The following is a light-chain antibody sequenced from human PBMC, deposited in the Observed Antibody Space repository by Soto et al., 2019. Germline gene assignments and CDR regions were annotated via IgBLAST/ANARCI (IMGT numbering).Light chain of an antibody. Sequence: DIVMTKTPDSLCVSLGETPTINCNSSQSVLYSSDNANYIALYQQKPGPPPRLLIYCASTRESGVPDRFSGSGSGTDFTLTISRLEPADSAVYYCQQYGSSQAFGGGTKVDIK. CDR2: CAS. J-gene: IGKJ4*01. CDR3: QQYGSSQA. CDR1: QSVLYSSDNANY. V-gene: IGKV4-1*01.